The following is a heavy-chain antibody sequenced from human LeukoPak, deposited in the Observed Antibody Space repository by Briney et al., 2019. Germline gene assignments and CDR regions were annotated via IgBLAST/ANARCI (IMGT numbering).Heavy chain of an antibody. D-gene: IGHD4-23*01. CDR2: INHSGST. V-gene: IGHV4-39*07. Sequence: SETLSLTCTVSGGSISSGGYYWSWIRQPPGKGLEWIGEINHSGSTNYNPSLKSRVTISVDTSKNQFSLKLSSVTAADTAVYYCASPQRRYGGNSLQISNDYWGQGTLVTVSS. CDR1: GGSISSGGYY. J-gene: IGHJ4*02. CDR3: ASPQRRYGGNSLQISNDY.